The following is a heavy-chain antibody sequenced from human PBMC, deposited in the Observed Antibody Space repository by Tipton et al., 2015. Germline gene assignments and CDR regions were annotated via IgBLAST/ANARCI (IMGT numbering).Heavy chain of an antibody. CDR2: IIPVFATA. Sequence: QLVQSGAEVKRPGSSVKVSCKASGGTFSSYAINWVRQAPGQGLEWMGGIIPVFATANYAQKFQGRVTITADKSTSTAYMELSSLRSEDTAVFYCAIPDYDFWSGPSPGPFDYWGQGTLVTVSS. D-gene: IGHD3-3*01. J-gene: IGHJ4*02. CDR1: GGTFSSYA. CDR3: AIPDYDFWSGPSPGPFDY. V-gene: IGHV1-69*06.